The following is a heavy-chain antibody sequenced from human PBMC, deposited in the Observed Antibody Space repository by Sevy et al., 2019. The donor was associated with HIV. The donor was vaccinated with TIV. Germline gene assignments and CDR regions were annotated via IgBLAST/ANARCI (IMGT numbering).Heavy chain of an antibody. CDR3: ARDRSQGAFDI. V-gene: IGHV3-53*01. CDR1: GFTVSSNY. J-gene: IGHJ3*02. CDR2: IYSGGST. Sequence: GVSLRLSCAASGFTVSSNYMSWVRQAPGKGLEWVSVIYSGGSTYYADSVKGRFTISRDNSKNTLYLQMNSLRAEDTAVYYCARDRSQGAFDIWGQGTMVTVSS.